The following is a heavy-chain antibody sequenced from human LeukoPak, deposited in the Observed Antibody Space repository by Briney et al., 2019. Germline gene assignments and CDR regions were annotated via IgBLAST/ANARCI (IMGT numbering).Heavy chain of an antibody. J-gene: IGHJ4*02. D-gene: IGHD1-14*01. V-gene: IGHV3-33*01. Sequence: GRSLKLSCAASGFAFGIYGMRWVRQAPGKGLEWVASIWPGGTREFYADSVRGRFTISRDSSNNTVYLHMNSLRAEDTALYFCVRDRNNNYFDYWGQGTLLTVST. CDR3: VRDRNNNYFDY. CDR1: GFAFGIYG. CDR2: IWPGGTRE.